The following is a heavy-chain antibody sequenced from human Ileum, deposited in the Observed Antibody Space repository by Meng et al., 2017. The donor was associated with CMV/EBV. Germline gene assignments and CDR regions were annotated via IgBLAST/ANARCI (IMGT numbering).Heavy chain of an antibody. Sequence: GGSLRLSCAASGFTFSDYPMNWVRQAPGKGLEWVSYISSTSSASVSRTDNYKYYADSVRGRFTISRDNAKNSLHLQINSLRAEDTAVYYCVREQWLVHSFDKCGQGTLVTVSS. V-gene: IGHV3-21*01. D-gene: IGHD6-19*01. CDR2: ISSTSSASVSRTDNYK. CDR1: GFTFSDYP. J-gene: IGHJ4*02. CDR3: VREQWLVHSFDK.